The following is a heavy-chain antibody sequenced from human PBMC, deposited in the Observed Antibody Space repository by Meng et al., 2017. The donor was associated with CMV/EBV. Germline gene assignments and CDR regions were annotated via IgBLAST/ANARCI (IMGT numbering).Heavy chain of an antibody. J-gene: IGHJ3*02. CDR3: ARRMGKGEWELLGPTLEDAFDI. CDR2: IRFDGSSE. V-gene: IGHV3-30*02. D-gene: IGHD1-26*01. CDR1: GVTFSSYD. Sequence: GGSLRLSCVVSGVTFSSYDMFWVRQAPGKGLEWVAFIRFDGSSEYYADSVKGRFTISRDNAKNSLYLQMNSLRAEDTAVYYCARRMGKGEWELLGPTLEDAFDIWGQGTMVTVSS.